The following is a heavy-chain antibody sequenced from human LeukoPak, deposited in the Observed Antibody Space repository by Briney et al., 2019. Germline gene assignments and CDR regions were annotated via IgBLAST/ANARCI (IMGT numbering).Heavy chain of an antibody. J-gene: IGHJ4*02. CDR1: GFTFDDYA. V-gene: IGHV3-9*01. Sequence: GGSLRLSCAASGFTFDDYAMHWVRQAPGKGLEWVSGISWNSGSIGYADSVKGRFTISRDNAKNSLYLQMNSLRAEDTALYYCAKDISCDSRGFDYWGQGTLVTVSS. D-gene: IGHD3-22*01. CDR3: AKDISCDSRGFDY. CDR2: ISWNSGSI.